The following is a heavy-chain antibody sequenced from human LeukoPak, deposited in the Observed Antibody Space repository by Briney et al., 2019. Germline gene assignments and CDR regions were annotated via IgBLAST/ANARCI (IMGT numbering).Heavy chain of an antibody. Sequence: GGSLRLSCAASGFTFSSYGMHWVRQAPGKGLEWVAVISYDGSNKYYADSVKGRFTISRDNSKNTLYLQMNSLRAEDTAVYYCAKSSAIIGSFDYWGQGTLVTVSS. CDR3: AKSSAIIGSFDY. CDR2: ISYDGSNK. D-gene: IGHD1-20*01. CDR1: GFTFSSYG. J-gene: IGHJ4*02. V-gene: IGHV3-30*18.